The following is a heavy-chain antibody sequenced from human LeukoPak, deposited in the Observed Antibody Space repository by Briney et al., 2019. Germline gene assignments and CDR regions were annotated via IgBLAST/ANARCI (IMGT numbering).Heavy chain of an antibody. Sequence: GGSLRLSCAASGFTFSSYSMNWVRQAPGKGLEWVSYISSISSPIFYADSVKGRFTISRDNANNSLYLQMNSLRAEDTAAYYCARGGGGYDFWSGYILFDYWGQGTLVTVSS. CDR2: ISSISSPI. V-gene: IGHV3-48*01. D-gene: IGHD3-3*01. J-gene: IGHJ4*02. CDR1: GFTFSSYS. CDR3: ARGGGGYDFWSGYILFDY.